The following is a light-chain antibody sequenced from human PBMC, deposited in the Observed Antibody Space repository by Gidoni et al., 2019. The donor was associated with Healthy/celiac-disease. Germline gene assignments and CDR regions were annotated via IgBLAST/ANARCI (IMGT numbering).Light chain of an antibody. V-gene: IGKV1-33*01. CDR2: EAS. Sequence: DIQMTQSLSSLSASVGDRVTITCQASQDISNYLNWYQQKPGKAPKLLIYEASNLETGVPSRFSGSGSGTDFTFTISSLQPEDIATYYCQQYDSLPLTFGAGTKVEIK. CDR1: QDISNY. J-gene: IGKJ4*01. CDR3: QQYDSLPLT.